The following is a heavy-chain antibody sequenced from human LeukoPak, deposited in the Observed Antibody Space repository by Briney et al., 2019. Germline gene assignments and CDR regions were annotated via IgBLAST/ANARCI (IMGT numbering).Heavy chain of an antibody. D-gene: IGHD3-16*02. J-gene: IGHJ4*02. V-gene: IGHV5-51*01. Sequence: GESLQISCKGSGYSFTSYWIGWVRQLPGKGLEWMGIIYPGDSDTRYSPSFQGQVTISADKSISTAYLQWSSLKASDTAMCYCARLVQGELSSYFDYWGQGTLVTVSS. CDR1: GYSFTSYW. CDR2: IYPGDSDT. CDR3: ARLVQGELSSYFDY.